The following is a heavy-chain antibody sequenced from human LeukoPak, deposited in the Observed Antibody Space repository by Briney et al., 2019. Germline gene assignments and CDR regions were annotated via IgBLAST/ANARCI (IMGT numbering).Heavy chain of an antibody. D-gene: IGHD5-18*01. CDR2: IYHSGST. V-gene: IGHV4-38-2*02. J-gene: IGHJ5*02. Sequence: SETLSLTCTVSGYSISSGYYWGWIRQPPGKGLEWIGSIYHSGSTYYNPSLKSRVTISVDTSKNQFSLKLSSVTAADTAVYYCARGFARIQLWLMGYNWFDPWGQGTLVTVSS. CDR1: GYSISSGYY. CDR3: ARGFARIQLWLMGYNWFDP.